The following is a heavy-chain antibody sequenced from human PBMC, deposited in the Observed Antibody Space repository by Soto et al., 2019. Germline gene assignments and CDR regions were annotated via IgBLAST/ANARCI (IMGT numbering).Heavy chain of an antibody. CDR1: GGSFSGYY. CDR2: INHSGST. CDR3: AIDSGPNYDYSFYAMDV. Sequence: PSETLSLTCAVYGGSFSGYYWSWIRQPPGKGLEWIGEINHSGSTNYNPSLKSRVTISVDTSKNQFSLKLSSVTVADTAVYYCAIDSGPNYDYSFYAMDVWGQGTTVTVSS. V-gene: IGHV4-34*01. D-gene: IGHD4-4*01. J-gene: IGHJ6*02.